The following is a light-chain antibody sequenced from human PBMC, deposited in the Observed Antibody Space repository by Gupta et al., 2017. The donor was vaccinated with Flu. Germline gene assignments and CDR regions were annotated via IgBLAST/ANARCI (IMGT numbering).Light chain of an antibody. V-gene: IGKV3-20*01. CDR2: AAA. J-gene: IGKJ1*01. Sequence: EIVLTQSQGTLSLSPGETAILSCRASQTFGSNYLTWYQQKPGQPPRLLIHAAASRVTGIPDRCSGSGSGTDFTLTISRRESEDSAVYYCHHFGSSPPLTFGQGTKVEIK. CDR1: QTFGSNY. CDR3: HHFGSSPPLT.